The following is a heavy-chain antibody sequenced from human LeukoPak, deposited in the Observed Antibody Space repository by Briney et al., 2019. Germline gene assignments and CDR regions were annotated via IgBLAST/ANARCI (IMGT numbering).Heavy chain of an antibody. Sequence: GGSLRLSCGVSGLTFSNAWMNWVRQAPGKGLEWVGRVLSRAGGGTIDYAAPVKGSFTLSRDDSKNALFLQLNSLRTEDTAVYYCVTGGGYNGLDYWGQGALVTVSS. J-gene: IGHJ4*02. V-gene: IGHV3-15*07. D-gene: IGHD5-12*01. CDR2: VLSRAGGGTI. CDR1: GLTFSNAW. CDR3: VTGGGYNGLDY.